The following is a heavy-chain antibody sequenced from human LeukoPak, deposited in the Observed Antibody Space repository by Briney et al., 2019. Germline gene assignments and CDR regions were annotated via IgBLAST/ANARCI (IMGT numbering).Heavy chain of an antibody. Sequence: GGSLRLSCAASGFTFSSYGMHWVRQAPGKGLEWVAVISYDGSNKYYADSVKGRFTISRDNSKNTLYLQMNSLRAEDTAVYYCAKDSGSSWAFDIWGQGTMVTVSS. CDR1: GFTFSSYG. D-gene: IGHD1-26*01. CDR3: AKDSGSSWAFDI. CDR2: ISYDGSNK. J-gene: IGHJ3*02. V-gene: IGHV3-30*18.